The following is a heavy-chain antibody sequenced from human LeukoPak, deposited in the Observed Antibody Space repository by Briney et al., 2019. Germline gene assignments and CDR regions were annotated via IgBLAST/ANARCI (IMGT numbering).Heavy chain of an antibody. J-gene: IGHJ2*01. CDR3: ARDADYYYDSSGYPARWYFDL. Sequence: PSETLSLTCTVSGGSISSYYWSWIRQPPGKGLEWIGYIYYSGSTNYNPSLKSRVTISVDTSKNQFSLKLSSVTAADTAVYYCARDADYYYDSSGYPARWYFDLWGRGTLVTVSS. CDR1: GGSISSYY. V-gene: IGHV4-59*01. D-gene: IGHD3-22*01. CDR2: IYYSGST.